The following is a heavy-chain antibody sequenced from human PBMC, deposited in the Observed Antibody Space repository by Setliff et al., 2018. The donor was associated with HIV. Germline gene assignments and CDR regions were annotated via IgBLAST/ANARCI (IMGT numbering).Heavy chain of an antibody. CDR3: ARSDGLGINSRFDS. CDR1: GGTFSSYA. D-gene: IGHD3-10*01. J-gene: IGHJ4*02. V-gene: IGHV1-69*13. CDR2: IIPIFGTA. Sequence: SVKVSCKASGGTFSSYALSWVRQAPGQGLEWMGGIIPIFGTANYAQKCQGRVTITANESTSTAYMELSSLTSEDTAVYYCARSDGLGINSRFDSWGRGTLVTVSS.